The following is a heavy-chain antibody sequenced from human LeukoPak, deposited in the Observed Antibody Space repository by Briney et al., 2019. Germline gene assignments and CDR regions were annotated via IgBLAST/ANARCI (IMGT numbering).Heavy chain of an antibody. J-gene: IGHJ4*02. CDR1: GFTFDDYG. V-gene: IGHV3-20*04. D-gene: IGHD1-1*01. Sequence: GGSLRLSCAASGFTFDDYGVSWVRQAPGGGREWVSGINWNGGSTGYADSVKGPFTISRDNAKNSLYLQMNSLRAEDTALYYCAREPTTGTTFDYWGQGTLVTVSS. CDR3: AREPTTGTTFDY. CDR2: INWNGGST.